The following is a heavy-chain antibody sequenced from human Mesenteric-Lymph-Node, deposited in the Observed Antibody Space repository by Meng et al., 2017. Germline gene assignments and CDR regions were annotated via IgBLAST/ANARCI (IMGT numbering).Heavy chain of an antibody. CDR3: ASLKDYDGRGYYYFES. V-gene: IGHV4-4*02. J-gene: IGHJ4*02. Sequence: VELQHSGPSLVAPSGTRSPTSPVSGGSITHENLWGWGPPAPGEGLGGIGEVYLGGTIHHHPSLQSRVTISLAKAKDHLSLKLASVTAADTAVYYCASLKDYDGRGYYYFESWGQGTLVTVSS. CDR2: VYLGGTI. D-gene: IGHD3-22*01. CDR1: GGSITHENL.